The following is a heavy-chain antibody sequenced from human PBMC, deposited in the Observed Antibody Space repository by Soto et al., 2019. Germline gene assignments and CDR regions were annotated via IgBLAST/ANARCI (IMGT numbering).Heavy chain of an antibody. Sequence: PGGSLRLSCAASGFTLSSYSMNWVRQAPGKGLEWVSYINSGSTTIYYADSVKGRFTISRDNAKNTLYLQMNSLRDEDTAVYYCARDSPAAGTVRYYYYGMDVWGQGTTVTVSS. CDR1: GFTLSSYS. CDR3: ARDSPAAGTVRYYYYGMDV. D-gene: IGHD6-13*01. V-gene: IGHV3-48*02. CDR2: INSGSTTI. J-gene: IGHJ6*02.